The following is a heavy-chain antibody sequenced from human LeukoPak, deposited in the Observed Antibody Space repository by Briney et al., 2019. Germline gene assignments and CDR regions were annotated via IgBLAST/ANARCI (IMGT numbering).Heavy chain of an antibody. D-gene: IGHD1-1*01. Sequence: ASVKVSCKASGYTFTGYYIHWVRQAPGQGLEWMGWINPNTGSSNYAQNFQDRVTMTRDTSISTTYMELSRLRSDDTAVYYCARESNNWPKNWFGPWGQGTLVTVSS. V-gene: IGHV1-2*02. CDR3: ARESNNWPKNWFGP. J-gene: IGHJ5*02. CDR2: INPNTGSS. CDR1: GYTFTGYY.